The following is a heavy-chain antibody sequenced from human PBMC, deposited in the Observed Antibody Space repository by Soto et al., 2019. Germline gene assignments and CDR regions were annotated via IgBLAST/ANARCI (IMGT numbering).Heavy chain of an antibody. CDR3: ARAGGSGSYHYYYGMDV. D-gene: IGHD3-10*01. J-gene: IGHJ6*02. CDR2: IYHSGST. V-gene: IGHV4-4*02. CDR1: GGSISSSNW. Sequence: PSETLSLTCAVSGGSISSSNWWSWVRQPPGKGLEWIGEIYHSGSTNYNPSLKSRVTISVDKSKDQFSLKLSSVTAADTAVYYCARAGGSGSYHYYYGMDVWGQGTTVTVSS.